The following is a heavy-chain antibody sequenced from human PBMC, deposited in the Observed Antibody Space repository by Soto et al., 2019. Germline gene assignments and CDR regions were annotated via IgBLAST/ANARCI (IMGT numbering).Heavy chain of an antibody. CDR3: ARHLMTGPYNYCCNGMDV. V-gene: IGHV4-39*01. J-gene: IGHJ6*02. D-gene: IGHD3-9*01. CDR2: IHYRGST. CDR1: GASISVSTSY. Sequence: QLQLQESGPGLMKPSETLSLNCTVSGASISVSTSYWGWIRQPPGKGLEWIGKIHYRGSTYYSPSLKSRVTLSVDTSKNQFSLRLSSVTAADTAVYYCARHLMTGPYNYCCNGMDVWGPGTTVTVS.